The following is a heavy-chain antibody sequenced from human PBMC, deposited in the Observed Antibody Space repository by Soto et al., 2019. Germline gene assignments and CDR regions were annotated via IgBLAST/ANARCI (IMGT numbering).Heavy chain of an antibody. CDR1: GFTFDDYS. Sequence: EVQLVESGGGLVQPGRSLRLSCDASGFTFDDYSMHWVRQGPGKGLEWVSGLSWNSGSIGYADSVKGRFTISRDNAKNSLYLQMNSLRPEDTALYYCANRLGNYYFSGLPFDLWGQGTMVTVSS. CDR3: ANRLGNYYFSGLPFDL. D-gene: IGHD1-26*01. CDR2: LSWNSGSI. V-gene: IGHV3-9*01. J-gene: IGHJ3*01.